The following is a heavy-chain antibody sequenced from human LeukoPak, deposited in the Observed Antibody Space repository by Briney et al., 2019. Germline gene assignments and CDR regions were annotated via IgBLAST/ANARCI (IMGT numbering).Heavy chain of an antibody. Sequence: GGSLRLSCAASGFTFSSYSMNWVRQAPGKGLEWVSSISSSSSYIYYADSVKGRFTISRDNAKNSLYLQMNSLRAEDTAVYYCARSCSSTSCYVSSVDYWGQGTLVTVSS. J-gene: IGHJ4*02. CDR1: GFTFSSYS. CDR3: ARSCSSTSCYVSSVDY. D-gene: IGHD2-2*01. V-gene: IGHV3-21*01. CDR2: ISSSSSYI.